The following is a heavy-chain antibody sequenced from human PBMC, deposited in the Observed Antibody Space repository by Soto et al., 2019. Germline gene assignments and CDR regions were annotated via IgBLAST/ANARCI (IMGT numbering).Heavy chain of an antibody. CDR1: GFTFSSYS. V-gene: IGHV3-48*01. D-gene: IGHD3-10*01. J-gene: IGHJ3*02. Sequence: PGGSLRLSCAASGFTFSSYSMNWVRQAPGKGLEWVSYISSSSSTIYYADSVKGRFTISRDNAKNSLYLQMNSLRAEDTAVYYCARDTKPFRGDAFDIWGQGTMVTVSS. CDR3: ARDTKPFRGDAFDI. CDR2: ISSSSSTI.